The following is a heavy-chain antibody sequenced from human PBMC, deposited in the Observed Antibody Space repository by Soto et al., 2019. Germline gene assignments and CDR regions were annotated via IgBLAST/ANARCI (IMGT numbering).Heavy chain of an antibody. CDR1: GFTFSSYA. J-gene: IGHJ4*02. Sequence: AASGFTFSSYAMSWVRQAPGKGLEWVSAISGSGGTTYYADSVKGRFTISRDNSKNTLYLQINSLRAEDTAVYYCAKERDIVVAVAAPTYWGQGTLVTVSS. D-gene: IGHD2-15*01. CDR3: AKERDIVVAVAAPTY. CDR2: ISGSGGTT. V-gene: IGHV3-23*01.